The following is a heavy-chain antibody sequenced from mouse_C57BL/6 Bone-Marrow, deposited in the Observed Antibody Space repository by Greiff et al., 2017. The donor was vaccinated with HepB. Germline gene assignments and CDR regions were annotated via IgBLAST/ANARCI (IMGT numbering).Heavy chain of an antibody. D-gene: IGHD4-1*01. Sequence: LQQPGAELVMPGASVKLSCKASGYTFTSYWMHWVKQRPGQGLEWIGEIDPSDSYTNYNQKFKGKSTLTVDKSSSTAYMQLSSLTSEDSAVYYCARGGGTGAMDYWGQGTSVTVSS. CDR2: IDPSDSYT. CDR3: ARGGGTGAMDY. V-gene: IGHV1-69*01. J-gene: IGHJ4*01. CDR1: GYTFTSYW.